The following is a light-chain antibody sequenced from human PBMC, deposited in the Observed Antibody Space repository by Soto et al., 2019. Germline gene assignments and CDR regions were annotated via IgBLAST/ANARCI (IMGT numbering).Light chain of an antibody. Sequence: EIVLTQSPGTLSLSPGERVTLSCRASQSVNSNYLAWYQQKPGQAPRLLIYGTSSRATDIPDRFSGSGSGTDFTLTISRLEPEDVAVYYFQQYGDGNSPRYSFGQGTKLEIK. V-gene: IGKV3-20*01. CDR1: QSVNSNY. CDR2: GTS. J-gene: IGKJ2*03. CDR3: QQYGDGNSPRYS.